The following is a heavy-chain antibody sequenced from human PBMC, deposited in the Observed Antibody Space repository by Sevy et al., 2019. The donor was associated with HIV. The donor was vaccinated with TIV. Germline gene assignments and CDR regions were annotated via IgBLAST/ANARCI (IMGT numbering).Heavy chain of an antibody. V-gene: IGHV3-21*01. J-gene: IGHJ3*02. D-gene: IGHD1-1*01. CDR1: GFTFSDYS. CDR3: ARATGTEALDAFDI. Sequence: GGSLRLSCAASGFTFSDYSMNWVRQAPGKGLEWVSSISRSSYYIYYADSVKGRFTISRDNAKNSLYLQMNSLRAEDTAVYYCARATGTEALDAFDIWGQGTMVTVSS. CDR2: ISRSSYYI.